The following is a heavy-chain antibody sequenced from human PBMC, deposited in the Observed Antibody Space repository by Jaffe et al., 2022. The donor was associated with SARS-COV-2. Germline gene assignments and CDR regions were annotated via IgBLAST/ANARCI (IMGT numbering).Heavy chain of an antibody. D-gene: IGHD2-15*01. V-gene: IGHV6-1*01. Sequence: QVQMQQSGPGLVKPSQTLSLTCAISGDSVSSDSAAWNWIRQSPSRGLEWLGRTYYRSNWYNDYALSVKSRITINPDTTKNQVSLQLNSVTPEDTAVYYCARQYGDSQYYRGLDVWGQGTTVTVSS. CDR2: TYYRSNWYN. J-gene: IGHJ6*02. CDR1: GDSVSSDSAA. CDR3: ARQYGDSQYYRGLDV.